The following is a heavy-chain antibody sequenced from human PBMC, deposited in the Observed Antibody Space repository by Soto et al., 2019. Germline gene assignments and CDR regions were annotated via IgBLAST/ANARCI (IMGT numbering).Heavy chain of an antibody. CDR3: ATQMDYNILTGYRPFDY. CDR2: ISSGSSYI. V-gene: IGHV3-21*01. J-gene: IGHJ4*02. D-gene: IGHD3-9*01. CDR1: GFTFSSYS. Sequence: GWSLRLSCAVSGFTFSSYSMNWVRQAPGKGLEWVSSISSGSSYIYYADSVRGRFTVSRDNAKSSLYLQMNSLRAEDTAVYYCATQMDYNILTGYRPFDYWGQGTQVTVSS.